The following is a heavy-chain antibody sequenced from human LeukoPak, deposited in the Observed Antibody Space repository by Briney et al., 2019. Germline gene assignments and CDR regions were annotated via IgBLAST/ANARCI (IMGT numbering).Heavy chain of an antibody. V-gene: IGHV3-23*01. CDR1: GFTFSSYA. D-gene: IGHD6-19*01. Sequence: PGGSLRLSCAASGFTFSSYAMSWVRQAPGKGLEWVSAISGSGGSTYYADSVKGRFTISRDNSKNTLYLQMNSLRAEDTAVYYCAKWRESSGWYDNGMDVWGQGTLVTVSS. CDR3: AKWRESSGWYDNGMDV. CDR2: ISGSGGST. J-gene: IGHJ6*02.